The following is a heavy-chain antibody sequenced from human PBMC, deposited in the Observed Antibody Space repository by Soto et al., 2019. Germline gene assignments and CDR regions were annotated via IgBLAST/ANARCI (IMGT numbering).Heavy chain of an antibody. D-gene: IGHD3-10*01. CDR3: ARDSGGDGGASFCDY. CDR2: ISYDGSNK. CDR1: GFTFSSYA. Sequence: QVQLVESGGGVVQPGRSLRLSCAASGFTFSSYAMHWVRQAPGKGLEWVAVISYDGSNKYYADSVKGRFTISRDNSKNTLYLPMNSLRAEDTAVYYCARDSGGDGGASFCDYWGQGTLVTVSS. J-gene: IGHJ4*02. V-gene: IGHV3-30-3*01.